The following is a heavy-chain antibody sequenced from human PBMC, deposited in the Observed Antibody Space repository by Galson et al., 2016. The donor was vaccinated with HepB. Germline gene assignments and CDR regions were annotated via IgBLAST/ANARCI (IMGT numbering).Heavy chain of an antibody. J-gene: IGHJ6*02. CDR1: GFTVSTYY. Sequence: SLRLSCAVSGFTVSTYYMSWVRQAPGKGLEWVSVIYTDGVTHFADSVKGRFSISRDVSRNTLYLQMNSLRVEDTALYYCARYRFFFGSGSYSLRRGYYHGMDVWGQGTTVTVSS. CDR3: ARYRFFFGSGSYSLRRGYYHGMDV. V-gene: IGHV3-53*05. D-gene: IGHD3-10*01. CDR2: IYTDGVT.